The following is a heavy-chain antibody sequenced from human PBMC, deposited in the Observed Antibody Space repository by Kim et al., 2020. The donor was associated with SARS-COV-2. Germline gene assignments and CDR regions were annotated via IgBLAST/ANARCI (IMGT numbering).Heavy chain of an antibody. CDR3: ARTISGYCSGGSCYYDY. Sequence: ASVKVSCKASGYTFTSYGISWVRQAPGQGLEWMGWISAYNGNTNYAQKLQGRVTMTTDTSTSTAYMELRSLRSDDTAVYYCARTISGYCSGGSCYYDYWGQGTLVTVSS. J-gene: IGHJ4*02. D-gene: IGHD2-15*01. CDR2: ISAYNGNT. CDR1: GYTFTSYG. V-gene: IGHV1-18*01.